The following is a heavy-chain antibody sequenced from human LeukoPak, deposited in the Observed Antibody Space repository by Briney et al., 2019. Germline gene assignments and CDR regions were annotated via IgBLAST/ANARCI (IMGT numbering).Heavy chain of an antibody. CDR1: GGSLSGHY. J-gene: IGHJ4*02. Sequence: PSETLSLTCAVHGGSLSGHYCIWIRQAPGKGLVWVSRINSDGSSTSYADSVKGRFTISRDNAKNTLYLQMNSLRAEDTAVYYCARGRLPDYWGQGTLVTVSS. V-gene: IGHV3-74*01. D-gene: IGHD5-12*01. CDR2: INSDGSST. CDR3: ARGRLPDY.